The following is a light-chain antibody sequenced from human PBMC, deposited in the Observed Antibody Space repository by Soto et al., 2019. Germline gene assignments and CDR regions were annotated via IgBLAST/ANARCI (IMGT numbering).Light chain of an antibody. CDR1: SSNIGAPYD. J-gene: IGLJ3*02. CDR3: QSYDSSLRGSV. Sequence: QAVVTQPPSVSGAPGQRVTISCSGSSSNIGAPYDVHWYQQLPGAAPKLLIYGNNNRPSAVPDRFSGSKSGTSASLAIAGLQAEDEADYYCQSYDSSLRGSVFGGGTKVTVL. CDR2: GNN. V-gene: IGLV1-40*01.